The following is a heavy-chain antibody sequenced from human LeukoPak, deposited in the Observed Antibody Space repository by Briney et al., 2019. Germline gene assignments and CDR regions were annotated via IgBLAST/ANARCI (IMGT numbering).Heavy chain of an antibody. Sequence: SETLSLTCAVYGGSFSGYYWSWIRQPPGKGLEWIGEINHSGSTNYNPSLKSRVTISVDTSKNQFSLKLSSVTAADTAVYYWAGVLGVVVIYPSSYYSGMDVGAQGTTVTVSS. J-gene: IGHJ6*02. CDR1: GGSFSGYY. CDR2: INHSGST. CDR3: AGVLGVVVIYPSSYYSGMDV. D-gene: IGHD3-22*01. V-gene: IGHV4-34*01.